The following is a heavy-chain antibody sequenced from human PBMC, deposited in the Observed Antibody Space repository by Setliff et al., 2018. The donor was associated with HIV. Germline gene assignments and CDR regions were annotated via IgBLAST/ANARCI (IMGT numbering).Heavy chain of an antibody. Sequence: SETLSLTCAVYGGSFSGYYWSWIRQPPGKGLEWIGEINHSGSTNYNPSLKSRVTISVGTSKNQFSLKLSSVTAADTAVYYCARGKPRGYSKTLGLWYFDYWGQGTLVTVSS. CDR1: GGSFSGYY. J-gene: IGHJ4*02. V-gene: IGHV4-34*01. D-gene: IGHD4-4*01. CDR3: ARGKPRGYSKTLGLWYFDY. CDR2: INHSGST.